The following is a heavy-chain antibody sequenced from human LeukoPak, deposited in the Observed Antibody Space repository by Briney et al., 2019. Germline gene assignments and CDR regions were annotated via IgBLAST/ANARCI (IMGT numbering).Heavy chain of an antibody. CDR2: IYHSGST. V-gene: IGHV4-38-2*02. J-gene: IGHJ4*02. CDR1: GYSISSGYY. Sequence: SETLSLTCTVPGYSISSGYYWGWIRQPPGKGLEWIGSIYHSGSTYYNPSLKSRVTISVDTSKNQFSLKLSSVTAADTAVYYCARVGGATAHFDYWGQGTLVTVSS. D-gene: IGHD1-26*01. CDR3: ARVGGATAHFDY.